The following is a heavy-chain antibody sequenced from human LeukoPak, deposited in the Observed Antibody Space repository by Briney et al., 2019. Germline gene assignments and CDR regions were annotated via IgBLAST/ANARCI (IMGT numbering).Heavy chain of an antibody. CDR1: GFTFSSYA. CDR3: ARGLGFEY. V-gene: IGHV3-30*01. CDR2: ISYDGSNK. Sequence: GRSLRLSCAASGFTFSSYAMHWVRQAPGKGLEWVAVISYDGSNKYYADSVKGRFTISRDNSKNTPYLQMNSLRAEDTAVYYCARGLGFEYWGRETLVSVPS. D-gene: IGHD1-26*01. J-gene: IGHJ4*02.